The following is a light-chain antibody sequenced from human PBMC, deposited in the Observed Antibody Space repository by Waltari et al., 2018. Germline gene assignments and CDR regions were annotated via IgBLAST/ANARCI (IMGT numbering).Light chain of an antibody. V-gene: IGLV3-21*02. CDR1: NIGSQR. J-gene: IGLJ1*01. CDR3: QVWDTNSDHHV. CDR2: EDR. Sequence: SYELTQPPSVSVAPGQTAEITCGGDNIGSQRVHWYRFRPGQAPVLIGFEDRGRPYGIPGRFSGSNSGNTATLTISRVEDGDEADYYCQVWDTNSDHHVFGTGTKVTV.